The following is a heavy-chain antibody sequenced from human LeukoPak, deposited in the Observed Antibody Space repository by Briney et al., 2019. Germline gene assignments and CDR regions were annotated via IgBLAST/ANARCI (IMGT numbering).Heavy chain of an antibody. CDR1: GFTFSSYA. Sequence: PGGSLRLSCAASGFTFSSYAMHWVRQAPGKGLEWVAVISYDGSNKYYADPVKGRLTISRDNSKNTLYLQMNSLRAEDTAVYYCARDLDYWGQGTLVTVSS. V-gene: IGHV3-30-3*01. J-gene: IGHJ4*02. CDR3: ARDLDY. CDR2: ISYDGSNK.